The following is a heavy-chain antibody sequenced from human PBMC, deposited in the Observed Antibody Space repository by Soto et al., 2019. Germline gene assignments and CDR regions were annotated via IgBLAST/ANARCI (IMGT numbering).Heavy chain of an antibody. CDR3: ARIGNPDASLYFDY. D-gene: IGHD2-2*01. Sequence: QVQLQESGPGLVKPSQTLSLTCTVSGGSISIGVYYWNWIRQHPGKGLEWIGYTYHTGSTYYNPSLESRVTISVDPFKNQFSLKLSSVTAADTAVYYCARIGNPDASLYFDYWGQGTLVTVSS. CDR2: TYHTGST. J-gene: IGHJ4*02. V-gene: IGHV4-31*03. CDR1: GGSISIGVYY.